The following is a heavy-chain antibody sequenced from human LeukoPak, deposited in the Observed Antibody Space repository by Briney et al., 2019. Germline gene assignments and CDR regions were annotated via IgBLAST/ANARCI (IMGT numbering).Heavy chain of an antibody. Sequence: GGSLRLSCAASEFSVGSNYMTWVRQAPGKGLEWVSLIYGGGSTYYADSVKGRFTISRDNSKNTLYLQMNSLGAEDTAVYYCARGPSGYHSTGGQGTLVTVSS. J-gene: IGHJ4*02. CDR2: IYGGGST. CDR3: ARGPSGYHST. CDR1: EFSVGSNY. V-gene: IGHV3-66*01. D-gene: IGHD5-12*01.